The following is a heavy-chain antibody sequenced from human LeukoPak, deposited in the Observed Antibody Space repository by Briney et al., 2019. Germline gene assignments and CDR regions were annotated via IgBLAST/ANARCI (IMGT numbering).Heavy chain of an antibody. Sequence: SETLSLTCAVYGGPFSGYFWSWIRQPPAKGLEWIGEINHSGNTNYNPSLKSRVIISVDKSKNQFSLKLNSVTAADMAVYYCAFWQRGFNAFDIWGQGTVVTVSS. CDR3: AFWQRGFNAFDI. CDR2: INHSGNT. J-gene: IGHJ3*02. CDR1: GGPFSGYF. V-gene: IGHV4-34*01. D-gene: IGHD1-26*01.